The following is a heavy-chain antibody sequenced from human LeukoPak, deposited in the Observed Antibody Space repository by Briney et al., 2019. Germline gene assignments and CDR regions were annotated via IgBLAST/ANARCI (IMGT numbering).Heavy chain of an antibody. Sequence: PSETLSLTCTVSGGSISSYYWSWIRQPPGKGLEWVGYIYYSGSTNYNPSLKSRVTISVDTSKNQFSLKLSSVTAADTAVYYCARAKCSSNSCYYFDYWGQGTLVTVSS. J-gene: IGHJ4*02. V-gene: IGHV4-59*01. CDR3: ARAKCSSNSCYYFDY. CDR1: GGSISSYY. CDR2: IYYSGST. D-gene: IGHD2-2*01.